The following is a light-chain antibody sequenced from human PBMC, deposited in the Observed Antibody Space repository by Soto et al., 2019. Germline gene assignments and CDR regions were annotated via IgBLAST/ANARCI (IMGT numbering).Light chain of an antibody. CDR3: QQYNSYSWT. Sequence: DIQVTQSPSTLSASVGDRVTITCRASQSISNWLAWYQQRPGKAPRLLIYKASNLESGVPSRFSGSGSGTEFTLIITSLQPDDSATYYCQQYNSYSWTFGKGTKV. CDR1: QSISNW. J-gene: IGKJ1*01. V-gene: IGKV1-5*03. CDR2: KAS.